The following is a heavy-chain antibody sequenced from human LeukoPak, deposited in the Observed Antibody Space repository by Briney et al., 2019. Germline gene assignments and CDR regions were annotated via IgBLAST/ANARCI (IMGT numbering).Heavy chain of an antibody. V-gene: IGHV4-34*01. CDR2: INHSGST. Sequence: SETLSLTCAVYGGSFSGYYWSWIRRPPGKGLEWIGEINHSGSTNYNPSLKSRVTISVDTSKNQFSLKLSSVTAADTAVYYCARGRSIAAAGAPEGYWGQGTLVTVSS. CDR3: ARGRSIAAAGAPEGY. CDR1: GGSFSGYY. D-gene: IGHD6-13*01. J-gene: IGHJ4*02.